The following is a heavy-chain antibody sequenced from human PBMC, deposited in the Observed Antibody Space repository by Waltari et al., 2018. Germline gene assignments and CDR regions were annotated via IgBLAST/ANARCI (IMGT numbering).Heavy chain of an antibody. D-gene: IGHD3-10*01. J-gene: IGHJ5*02. Sequence: EVQLVESGGGLVKPGRSLRLSCAASGFTFSSYTMNWVRQSPGKGLEWVSSISSSSTYISYADSVKGRFPISRDDAENSLYLQMDSLRAEDTAVYYCTRDLYGSGGDWFDPWGQGTLVTVSS. CDR3: TRDLYGSGGDWFDP. V-gene: IGHV3-21*01. CDR2: ISSSSTYI. CDR1: GFTFSSYT.